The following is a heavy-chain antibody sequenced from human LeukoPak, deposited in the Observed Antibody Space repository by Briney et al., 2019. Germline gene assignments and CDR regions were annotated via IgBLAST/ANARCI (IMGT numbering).Heavy chain of an antibody. D-gene: IGHD3-3*01. CDR1: GHTFTGYY. CDR3: ARDYGQGAYDFWSGYFKDYYYGMDV. Sequence: ASVKVSCTASGHTFTGYYMHWVRQAPGQGLEWMGRINPNSGGTNYAQKFQGRVTMTRDTSISTAYMELSRLRSDDTAVYYCARDYGQGAYDFWSGYFKDYYYGMDVWGQGTTVTVSS. V-gene: IGHV1-2*06. J-gene: IGHJ6*02. CDR2: INPNSGGT.